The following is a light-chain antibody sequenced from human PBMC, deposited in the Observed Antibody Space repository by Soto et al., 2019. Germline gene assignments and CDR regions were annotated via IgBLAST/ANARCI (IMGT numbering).Light chain of an antibody. Sequence: QSVLTQPASVSGSPGQSITISCTGTSSDVGGYNYVSWYQQHPGKAPKFMIYDVSNRPSGVSTRFSGSKSGNTASLTISGLQAEDEADYYCNSYTTSNTRQIVVGTGTKVTGL. CDR3: NSYTTSNTRQIV. CDR1: SSDVGGYNY. CDR2: DVS. V-gene: IGLV2-14*01. J-gene: IGLJ1*01.